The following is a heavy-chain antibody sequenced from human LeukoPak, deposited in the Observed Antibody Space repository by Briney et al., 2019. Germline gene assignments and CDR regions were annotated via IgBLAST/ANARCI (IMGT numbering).Heavy chain of an antibody. CDR2: IYTSGST. CDR3: ARLGSDGKPFDS. Sequence: SETLSLTCIVSGGSISSGSYYWSWIRQPAGKGLEWIGRIYTSGSTNYNPSLESRVTISVDTSKNHFSLKLSSVTAADTAVYYCARLGSDGKPFDSWGQGTLVTVSS. J-gene: IGHJ4*02. CDR1: GGSISSGSYY. D-gene: IGHD2-15*01. V-gene: IGHV4-61*02.